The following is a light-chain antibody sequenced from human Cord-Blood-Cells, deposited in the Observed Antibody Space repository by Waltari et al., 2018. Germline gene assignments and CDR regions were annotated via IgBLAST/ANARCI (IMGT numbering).Light chain of an antibody. CDR3: SSYTSSSTWV. J-gene: IGLJ3*02. CDR1: RRDVGGYNY. V-gene: IGLV2-14*01. CDR2: DVS. Sequence: QSALTQPASVSGSPGQSITISCTGTRRDVGGYNYVSWYQQPPGKAPKLMIYDVSKRPSGVSNRFSGSKSGNTASLTISGLQAEDEADYYCSSYTSSSTWVFGGGTKLTVL.